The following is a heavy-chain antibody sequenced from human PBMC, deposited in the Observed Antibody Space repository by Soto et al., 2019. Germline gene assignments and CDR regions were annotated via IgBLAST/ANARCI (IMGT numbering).Heavy chain of an antibody. D-gene: IGHD1-20*01. V-gene: IGHV1-18*01. CDR1: GSTFSTSG. J-gene: IGHJ5*02. CDR2: ISGSNSHT. Sequence: ASVKVSCKASGSTFSTSGISWLRQAPGQGLEWLGWISGSNSHTNYAQEFQGRVTMTTDTSTSTTYMDLRSLRSDDTAVYYCARDTNNWEGNWLDPWGQGTLVTVSS. CDR3: ARDTNNWEGNWLDP.